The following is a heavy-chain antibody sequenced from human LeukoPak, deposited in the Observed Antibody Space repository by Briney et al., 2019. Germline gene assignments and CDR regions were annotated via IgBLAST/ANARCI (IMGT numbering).Heavy chain of an antibody. CDR1: GFTFSSYW. CDR3: ARDRGVAAAGTDY. J-gene: IGHJ4*02. D-gene: IGHD6-13*01. Sequence: PGGSLRLSCAASGFTFSSYWMHWVRQTPGKGLVWVSRINGDGSSTYYADSVKGRFTISRDNSKNTLYLQMNSLRAEDTAVYYCARDRGVAAAGTDYWGQGTLVTVSS. V-gene: IGHV3-74*01. CDR2: INGDGSST.